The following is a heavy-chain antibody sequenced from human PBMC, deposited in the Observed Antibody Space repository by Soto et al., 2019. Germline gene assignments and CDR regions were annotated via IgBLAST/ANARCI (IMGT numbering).Heavy chain of an antibody. J-gene: IGHJ6*02. CDR1: GGTFSSYT. CDR3: ARFRGSYGMDV. D-gene: IGHD3-10*01. CDR2: IIPILGIA. Sequence: QVQLVQSGAEVKKPGSSVKVSCKASGGTFSSYTIGWVRQAPGQGLEWMGRIIPILGIANYAQKFQGRVTITADKSTSTDYMELSSLRSEDTAVYYCARFRGSYGMDVWGQGTTVTVSS. V-gene: IGHV1-69*02.